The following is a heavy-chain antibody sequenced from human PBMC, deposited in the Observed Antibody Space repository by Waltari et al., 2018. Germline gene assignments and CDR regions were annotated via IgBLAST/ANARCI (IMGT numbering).Heavy chain of an antibody. J-gene: IGHJ4*02. CDR1: GLTFSTYG. CDR3: ARVLSTVQLGIFAY. V-gene: IGHV1-2*06. D-gene: IGHD7-27*01. CDR2: INPNSGAT. Sequence: VHLVESGGALVQPGGSLRRSGEAPGLTFSTYGWNWVRRAQGKGLEWMGRINPNSGATTYAQMFQGRVTMTRDTSISTAYMEVTGLRSDDPAVYYCARVLSTVQLGIFAYWGQGTVVTVSS.